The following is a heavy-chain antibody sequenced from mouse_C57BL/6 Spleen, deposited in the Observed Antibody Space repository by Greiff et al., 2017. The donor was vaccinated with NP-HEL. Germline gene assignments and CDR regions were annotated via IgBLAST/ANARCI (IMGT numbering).Heavy chain of an antibody. J-gene: IGHJ2*01. CDR2: ISSGSSTI. Sequence: EVKVVESGGGLVKPGGSLKLSCAASGFTFSDYGMHWVRQAPEKGLEWVAYISSGSSTIYYADTVKGRFTISRDNAKNTLFLQMTSLRSEDTAMYYCARPFYDGYYTTDYWGQGTTLTVSS. CDR3: ARPFYDGYYTTDY. CDR1: GFTFSDYG. V-gene: IGHV5-17*01. D-gene: IGHD2-3*01.